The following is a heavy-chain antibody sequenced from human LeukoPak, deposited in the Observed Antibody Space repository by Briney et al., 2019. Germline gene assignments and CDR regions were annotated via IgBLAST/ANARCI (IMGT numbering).Heavy chain of an antibody. CDR1: GFTFSSYS. Sequence: GGSLRLSCAASGFTFSSYSMNWVRQAPGKGLEWVSSISSSSSYIYYADSVKGRFTISRDNAKNSLYLQMNSLRAEDTAVYYCARAGSPMVRGVIGYWGQGTLVTVSS. J-gene: IGHJ4*02. V-gene: IGHV3-21*01. D-gene: IGHD3-10*01. CDR3: ARAGSPMVRGVIGY. CDR2: ISSSSSYI.